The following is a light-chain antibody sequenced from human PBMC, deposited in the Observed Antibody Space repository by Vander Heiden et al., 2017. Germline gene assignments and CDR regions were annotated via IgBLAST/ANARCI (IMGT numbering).Light chain of an antibody. CDR2: DAS. CDR3: QQRRA. V-gene: IGKV3-11*01. CDR1: QSVSSY. Sequence: EIVLTQSPATLSLSPGERATLSCRASQSVSSYLAWDQQKPGQAPRLLIYDASNRATGIPDRFSGSGSGTDFTLTISSLEPEDFAGYDCQQRRAFGQGTRLEIK. J-gene: IGKJ5*01.